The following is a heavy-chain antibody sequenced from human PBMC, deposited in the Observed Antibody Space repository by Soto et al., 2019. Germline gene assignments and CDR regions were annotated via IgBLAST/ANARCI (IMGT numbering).Heavy chain of an antibody. CDR1: GFTFTTYA. Sequence: ESGGGLVQPGGSLRLSCAASGFTFTTYAMTWVRQAPGKGLEWVSAISGSGGSTYYADSVKGRFTISRDNSKNTLYLQMNSLRAEDTAVYYCAKNCDTTFSSSAHWGQGTLVTVSS. CDR3: AKNCDTTFSSSAH. CDR2: ISGSGGST. J-gene: IGHJ4*02. V-gene: IGHV3-23*01. D-gene: IGHD6-6*01.